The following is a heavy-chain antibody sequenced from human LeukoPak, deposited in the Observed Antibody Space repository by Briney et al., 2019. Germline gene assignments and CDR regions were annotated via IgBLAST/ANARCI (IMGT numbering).Heavy chain of an antibody. D-gene: IGHD3-10*01. Sequence: GGSLRLSCAASGFTFSSNYMSWVRQAPGEGLEWVSVIYSGGSTYYADSVKGRFTISRDNSKNTLYLQMNSLRAEDTAVYYCASSTTGSGSSYFDYWGQGTLVTVSS. CDR1: GFTFSSNY. J-gene: IGHJ4*02. CDR3: ASSTTGSGSSYFDY. V-gene: IGHV3-53*01. CDR2: IYSGGST.